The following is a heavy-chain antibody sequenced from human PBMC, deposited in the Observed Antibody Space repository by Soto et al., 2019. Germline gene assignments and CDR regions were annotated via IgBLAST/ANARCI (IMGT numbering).Heavy chain of an antibody. Sequence: QVQLVESGGGVVQPGRSLRLSCAASGFTFSSYGMHWVRQAPGKGLAWVAVISYDGSNKYYADSVKGRFTIARDNSKNTLYLQMNSLRTEDTAVYYCAKMYSSGWSPRNDYWGQGTLVTVSS. D-gene: IGHD6-19*01. J-gene: IGHJ4*02. CDR2: ISYDGSNK. CDR1: GFTFSSYG. CDR3: AKMYSSGWSPRNDY. V-gene: IGHV3-30*18.